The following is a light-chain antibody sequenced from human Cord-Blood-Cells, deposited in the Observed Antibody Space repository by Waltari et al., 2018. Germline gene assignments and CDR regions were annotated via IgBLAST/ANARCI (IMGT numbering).Light chain of an antibody. V-gene: IGKV3-20*01. J-gene: IGKJ2*03. CDR2: GAS. Sequence: DIVLTKSAGTMSLSQGAYATHSRRASQSVSSSYLAWYQQKPGQAPRLLIYGASSRATGISDRFSGSGSGTDFTLTISRLEPEDFAVYYCQQYGSSPPYSFGQGTKLEIK. CDR1: QSVSSSY. CDR3: QQYGSSPPYS.